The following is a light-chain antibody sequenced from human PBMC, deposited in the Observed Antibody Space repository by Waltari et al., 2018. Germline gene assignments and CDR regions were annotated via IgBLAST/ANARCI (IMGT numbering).Light chain of an antibody. Sequence: EIVLTQSPGTLSLSPGERATLSCRASQTVRVTLAWYQQKPGQPPRLLIYAASIRATGIPDRFSGSGSGTDFTLTISRLEPEDFAVYYCQHYVRLPVTFGQGTKVEIK. J-gene: IGKJ1*01. CDR2: AAS. V-gene: IGKV3-20*01. CDR1: QTVRVT. CDR3: QHYVRLPVT.